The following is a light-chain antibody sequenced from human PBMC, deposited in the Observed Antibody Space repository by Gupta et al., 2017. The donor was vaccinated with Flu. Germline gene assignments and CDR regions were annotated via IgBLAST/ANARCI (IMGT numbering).Light chain of an antibody. V-gene: IGKV3-11*01. Sequence: VLTQSPATLSLSPGERATLSCRASQSVSSYLAWYQQKPGQAPRLLIYDASNRATGIPARFSGSGSGTDFTLTISSLEPEDFAVYYCQQRSNWPPITFGQGTRLEIK. CDR1: QSVSSY. J-gene: IGKJ5*01. CDR2: DAS. CDR3: QQRSNWPPIT.